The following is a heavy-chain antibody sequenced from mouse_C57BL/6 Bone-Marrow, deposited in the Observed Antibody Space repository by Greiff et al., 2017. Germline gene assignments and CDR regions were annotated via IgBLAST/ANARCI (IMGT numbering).Heavy chain of an antibody. CDR3: AREGSYGFAY. CDR1: GYTFTDYY. V-gene: IGHV1-19*01. Sequence: VHVKQSGPVLVKPGASVKMSCKASGYTFTDYYMNWVKQSHGKSLEWIGVINPYNGGTSYNQKFKGKATLTVDKSSNTAYMEINSLTSEDSSVYYCAREGSYGFAYWGQGTLVTVSA. CDR2: INPYNGGT. D-gene: IGHD1-1*01. J-gene: IGHJ3*01.